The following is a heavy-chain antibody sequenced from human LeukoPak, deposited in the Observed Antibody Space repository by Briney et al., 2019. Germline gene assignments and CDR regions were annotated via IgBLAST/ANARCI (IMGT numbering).Heavy chain of an antibody. CDR3: ARDRYDYVWGSYLMEAFDI. J-gene: IGHJ3*02. CDR1: GYTFTSYG. V-gene: IGHV1-18*01. Sequence: ASVKVSCKASGYTFTSYGISWVRQAPGQGLEWMGWISAYNGNTNYAQKLQGRVTMTTDTSTSTAYMELRSLRSDDTAVYYCARDRYDYVWGSYLMEAFDIWGQGTMVTVSS. CDR2: ISAYNGNT. D-gene: IGHD3-16*01.